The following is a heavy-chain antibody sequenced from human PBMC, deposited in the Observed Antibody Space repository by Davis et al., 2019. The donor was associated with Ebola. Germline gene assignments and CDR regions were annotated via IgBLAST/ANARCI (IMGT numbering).Heavy chain of an antibody. Sequence: AASVKVSCKASGYTFTSYGISWVRQAPGQRLEWMGWINTGNGNTEYSQKFQGRVTITRDTSASTAYMELSSLRSGDTAVYFCARDEFDCWGQRTLVTVSS. CDR3: ARDEFDC. V-gene: IGHV1-3*04. CDR2: INTGNGNT. CDR1: GYTFTSYG. J-gene: IGHJ4*02.